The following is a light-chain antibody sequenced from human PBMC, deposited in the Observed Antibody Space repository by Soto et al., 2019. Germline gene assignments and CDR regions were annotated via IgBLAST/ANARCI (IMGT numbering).Light chain of an antibody. CDR3: SSKSPDF. CDR1: SSGIRDYNY. CDR2: EVS. J-gene: IGLJ1*01. V-gene: IGLV2-14*01. Sequence: QSVLTQPASVCGSPGQSITISCTGTSSGIRDYNYVSWYQQLPGNAPKLIMYEVSNRPSGISNRFSGSKSGNTASLTISGLQAEDEADYYCSSKSPDFFGTGTKVTVL.